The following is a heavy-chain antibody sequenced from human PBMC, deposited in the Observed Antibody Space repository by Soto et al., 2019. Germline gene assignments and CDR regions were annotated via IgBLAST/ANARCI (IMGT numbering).Heavy chain of an antibody. CDR2: IWYDGTQK. CDR1: GFTFNTYS. CDR3: AKDQSTIFGASDY. Sequence: PGGSLRLSCEASGFTFNTYSMHWVRQPPGKGLEWLAAIWYDGTQKYYADSVKGRFIISRDNSKKTLYLQMNSLRAEDTAVYYCAKDQSTIFGASDYWGQGTLVTVSS. D-gene: IGHD3-3*01. J-gene: IGHJ4*02. V-gene: IGHV3-30*02.